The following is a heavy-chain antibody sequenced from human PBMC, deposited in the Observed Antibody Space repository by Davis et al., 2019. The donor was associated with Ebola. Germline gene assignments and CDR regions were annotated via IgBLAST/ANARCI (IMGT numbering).Heavy chain of an antibody. CDR2: IYHSGST. V-gene: IGHV4-4*02. Sequence: MPSETLSLTCAVSGGSISSSNWWSWVRQPPGKGLEWIGEIYHSGSTNYNPSLKSRVTISVDKSKNQFSLKLSSVTAADTAVYYCARERMITFGGVIVITQDAFDIWGQGTMVTVSS. J-gene: IGHJ3*02. CDR3: ARERMITFGGVIVITQDAFDI. D-gene: IGHD3-16*02. CDR1: GGSISSSNW.